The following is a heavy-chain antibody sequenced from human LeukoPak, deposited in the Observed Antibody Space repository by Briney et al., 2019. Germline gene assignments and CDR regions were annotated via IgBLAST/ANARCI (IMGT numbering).Heavy chain of an antibody. J-gene: IGHJ5*02. D-gene: IGHD6-19*01. CDR1: GYTFTGYY. V-gene: IGHV1-2*02. Sequence: ASVKVSCKASGYTFTGYYMHWVRQAPGQGLEWMGWINPNSGGTNYAQKFQGRGTMTRDTSISTAYMELSRLRSDDTAVYYCARLSDGWYVGGWFDPWGQGTLVTVSS. CDR3: ARLSDGWYVGGWFDP. CDR2: INPNSGGT.